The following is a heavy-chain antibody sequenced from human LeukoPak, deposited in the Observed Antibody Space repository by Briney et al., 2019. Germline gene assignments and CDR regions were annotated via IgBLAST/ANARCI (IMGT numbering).Heavy chain of an antibody. Sequence: QPGGSLRLSCAASGYTFSSAAMTWVRQAPGEGLEWVSTITGSDDRTYYADSVKGRFTISRDYSKNTLHFQMNSLRVEDTAIYYCAKGPQLGSGYHPDYRGQGTLVTVSS. CDR2: ITGSDDRT. D-gene: IGHD3-22*01. J-gene: IGHJ4*02. CDR1: GYTFSSAA. V-gene: IGHV3-23*01. CDR3: AKGPQLGSGYHPDY.